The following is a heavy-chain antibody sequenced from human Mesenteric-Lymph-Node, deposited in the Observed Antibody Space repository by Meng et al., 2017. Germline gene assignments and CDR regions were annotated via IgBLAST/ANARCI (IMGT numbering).Heavy chain of an antibody. Sequence: SGPTLVKPTQTLTLTCTFSGFSLSTSGVGVGWIRQPPGKALEWLALIYWDDDKRYSPSLKSRLTITKDTPKNQVVLTMTNMDPVDTATNYCAHSGIAAAGTRKFDYWGQGTLVTVSS. D-gene: IGHD6-13*01. CDR1: GFSLSTSGVG. CDR3: AHSGIAAAGTRKFDY. V-gene: IGHV2-5*02. J-gene: IGHJ4*02. CDR2: IYWDDDK.